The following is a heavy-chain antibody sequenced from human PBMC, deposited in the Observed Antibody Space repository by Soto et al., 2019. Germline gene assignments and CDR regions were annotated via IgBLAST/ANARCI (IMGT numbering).Heavy chain of an antibody. CDR2: ISYDGSNK. CDR3: ARESRWEGFAFDI. V-gene: IGHV3-30*03. D-gene: IGHD1-26*01. CDR1: GFTFSSYG. J-gene: IGHJ3*02. Sequence: HPGGSLRLSCAASGFTFSSYGMHWVRQAPGKGLEWVAVISYDGSNKYYADSVKGRFTISRDNAKNSLYLQMNSLRAEDTAVYYCARESRWEGFAFDIWGQGKMVT.